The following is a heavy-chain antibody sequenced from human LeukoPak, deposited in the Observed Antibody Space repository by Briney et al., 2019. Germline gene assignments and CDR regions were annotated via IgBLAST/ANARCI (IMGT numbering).Heavy chain of an antibody. J-gene: IGHJ4*02. Sequence: GGSLRLSCAASGFTFDDYAMHWVRQAPGKGLEWVSGISWNGGSIGYADSVKGRFTISRDNAKNSLYLQMNSLRAEDTALYYCAKDMRYGSGSYYDYWGQGTLVTVSS. CDR3: AKDMRYGSGSYYDY. V-gene: IGHV3-9*01. D-gene: IGHD3-10*01. CDR2: ISWNGGSI. CDR1: GFTFDDYA.